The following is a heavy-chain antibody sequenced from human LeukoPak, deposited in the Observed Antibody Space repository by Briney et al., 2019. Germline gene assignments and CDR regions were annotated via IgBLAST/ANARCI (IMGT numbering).Heavy chain of an antibody. D-gene: IGHD6-13*01. CDR1: GFTFSSYS. V-gene: IGHV3-30*03. CDR3: ATASSNSYGMDV. J-gene: IGHJ6*02. CDR2: ISYDGSNK. Sequence: PGGSLRLSCAASGFTFSSYSMNWVRQAPGKGLEWVAVISYDGSNKYYADSVKGRFTISRDNSKNTLYLQMNSLRAEDTAVYYCATASSNSYGMDVRGQGTTVTVSS.